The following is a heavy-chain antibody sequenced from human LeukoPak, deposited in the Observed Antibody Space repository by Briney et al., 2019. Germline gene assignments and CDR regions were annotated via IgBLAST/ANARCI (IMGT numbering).Heavy chain of an antibody. CDR2: IKSKTDGGTT. D-gene: IGHD3-10*01. V-gene: IGHV3-15*01. J-gene: IGHJ4*02. Sequence: GGSLRLSCAASGFTFSNAWMSWVRQAPGKGLEWVGRIKSKTDGGTTDYAAPVKGRFTISRDDSKNTLYLQMNSLKTEDTAVYYCTTDRVLLWYWDYWGQGTLVTVSS. CDR1: GFTFSNAW. CDR3: TTDRVLLWYWDY.